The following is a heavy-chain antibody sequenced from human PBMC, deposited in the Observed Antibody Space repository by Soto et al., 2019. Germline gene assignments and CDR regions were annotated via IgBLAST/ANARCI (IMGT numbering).Heavy chain of an antibody. CDR3: AAAPYSSGWFRVADY. J-gene: IGHJ4*02. CDR2: IVVGSGNT. Sequence: QMQLVQSGPEVKKPGTSVKVSCKASGFTFTSSAMQWVRQARGQRLEWIGWIVVGSGNTNYAQKFQERVTITRDMSTSTAYRELSSLRSEDTAVYYCAAAPYSSGWFRVADYWGQGTLVTVSS. CDR1: GFTFTSSA. D-gene: IGHD6-19*01. V-gene: IGHV1-58*02.